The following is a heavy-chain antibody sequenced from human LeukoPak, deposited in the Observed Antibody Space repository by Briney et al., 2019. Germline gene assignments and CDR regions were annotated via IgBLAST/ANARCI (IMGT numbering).Heavy chain of an antibody. D-gene: IGHD4-17*01. CDR1: GGSISSYY. CDR3: ARGPDAYGDYGAYFDY. Sequence: SETLCLTCTVSGGSISSYYWSWIRQPPGEGLEWIGYIYYSGSTNYNPSLKSRVTISVDTSKNQFSLKLSSVTAADTAVYYCARGPDAYGDYGAYFDYWGQGTLVTVSS. CDR2: IYYSGST. V-gene: IGHV4-59*01. J-gene: IGHJ4*02.